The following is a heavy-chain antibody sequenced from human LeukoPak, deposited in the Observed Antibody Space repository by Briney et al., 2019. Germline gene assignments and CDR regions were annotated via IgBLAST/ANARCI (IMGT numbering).Heavy chain of an antibody. V-gene: IGHV4-34*01. CDR1: GGSFSGYY. Sequence: SETLSLTCAVYGGSFSGYYWSWIRQPPGKGLEWIGEINHSGSTNYNPSLKSRVTISVDTSKNQFSLKLSSVTAADTAVYYCAIAGLANDYYFDYWGQGTLVTVSS. D-gene: IGHD2-21*02. CDR2: INHSGST. CDR3: AIAGLANDYYFDY. J-gene: IGHJ4*02.